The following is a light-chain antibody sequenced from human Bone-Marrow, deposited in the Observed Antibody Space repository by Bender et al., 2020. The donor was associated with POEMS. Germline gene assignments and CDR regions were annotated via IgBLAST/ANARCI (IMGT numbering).Light chain of an antibody. V-gene: IGLV2-14*03. Sequence: QSALTQPASVSGSPGQSITISCTGTNSDIGGFNYVSWYQQHPGKAPKLIIYDVTDRPSGISARFSGSKSANTASLTISGLQVEDEADYYCSSYTSTSPLEVFGGGTKLTVL. J-gene: IGLJ2*01. CDR3: SSYTSTSPLEV. CDR2: DVT. CDR1: NSDIGGFNY.